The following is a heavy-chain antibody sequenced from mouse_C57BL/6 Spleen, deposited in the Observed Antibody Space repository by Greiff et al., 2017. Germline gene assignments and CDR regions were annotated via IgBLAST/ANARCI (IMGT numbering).Heavy chain of an antibody. V-gene: IGHV5-9-1*02. Sequence: EVKLMESGEGLVKPGGSLKLSCAASGYTFSSYAMSWVRQTPEKRLEWVAYISSGGDYTYYADTVKGRYTISRDNARNTIYLQKISLKSEDTAVYYCTREGGDYHFDYWGQGTTLTVSS. J-gene: IGHJ2*01. CDR3: TREGGDYHFDY. D-gene: IGHD1-1*02. CDR2: ISSGGDYT. CDR1: GYTFSSYA.